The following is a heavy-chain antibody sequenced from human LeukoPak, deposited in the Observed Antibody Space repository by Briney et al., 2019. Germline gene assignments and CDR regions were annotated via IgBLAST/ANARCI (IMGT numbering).Heavy chain of an antibody. V-gene: IGHV4-59*01. CDR2: IYYSGST. D-gene: IGHD5-24*01. CDR3: ARGRGGRYWFDP. Sequence: PSETLSLTCTVSGGSISSYYWSWIRQPPGKGLVWIGYIYYSGSTNYNPSLKSRVTISVDTSKNQFSLKLSSVTAADTAVYYCARGRGGRYWFDPWGQGTLVTVSS. CDR1: GGSISSYY. J-gene: IGHJ5*02.